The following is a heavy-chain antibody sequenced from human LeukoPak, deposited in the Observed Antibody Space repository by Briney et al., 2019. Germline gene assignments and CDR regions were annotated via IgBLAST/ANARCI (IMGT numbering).Heavy chain of an antibody. J-gene: IGHJ4*02. D-gene: IGHD5-12*01. V-gene: IGHV1-8*01. CDR2: MNPNSGNT. CDR1: GYTFTSYD. CDR3: ARSVGGYANLDY. Sequence: ASVRVSCKASGYTFTSYDIKWVRQSTGHGLGRRGWMNPNSGNTGYAQKFQGRVTMTRNTSISTAYMELSSLRSEDTAVYYCARSVGGYANLDYWGQRTLVTVSS.